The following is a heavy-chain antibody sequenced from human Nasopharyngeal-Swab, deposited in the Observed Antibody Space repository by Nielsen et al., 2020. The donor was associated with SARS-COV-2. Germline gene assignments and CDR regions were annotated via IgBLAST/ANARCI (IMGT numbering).Heavy chain of an antibody. Sequence: SETLSLTCDVSGVSIDSGAYYWTCIRQLPGKGLAWIGNLYFGGTYYNPSLESRLIISMDTSKNQFSLTLASVTAADTAVYYCARDRRTGYMDVWGKGTAVTVSS. CDR1: GVSIDSGAYY. CDR2: LYFGGT. V-gene: IGHV4-31*11. J-gene: IGHJ6*03. D-gene: IGHD1-14*01. CDR3: ARDRRTGYMDV.